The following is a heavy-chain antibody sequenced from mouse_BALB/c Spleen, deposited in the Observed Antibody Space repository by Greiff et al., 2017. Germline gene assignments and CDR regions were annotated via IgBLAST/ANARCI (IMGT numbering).Heavy chain of an antibody. CDR1: GFTFSSFG. V-gene: IGHV5-17*02. J-gene: IGHJ2*01. CDR2: ISSGSSTI. Sequence: EVQVVESGGGLVQPGGSRKLSCAASGFTFSSFGMHWVRQAPEKGLEWVAYISSGSSTIYYADTVKGRFTISRDNPKNTLFLQMTSLRSEDTAMYYCAREGYYYFDYWGQGTTLTVSS. CDR3: AREGYYYFDY. D-gene: IGHD2-14*01.